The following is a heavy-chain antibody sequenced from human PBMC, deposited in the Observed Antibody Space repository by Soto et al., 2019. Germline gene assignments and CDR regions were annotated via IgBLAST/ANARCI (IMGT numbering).Heavy chain of an antibody. CDR1: GYSLTKYW. CDR2: IYPDESDT. J-gene: IGHJ6*02. V-gene: IGHV5-51*01. Sequence: GESLKISGKGSGYSLTKYWIGWVRQMTGKGLEWMAIIYPDESDTRYSPSFQGQVTISADKSISTAYLQWSSLRAEDTAVYYCAVVYYDSSGYPYYGMDVWGQGTTVTVSS. D-gene: IGHD3-22*01. CDR3: AVVYYDSSGYPYYGMDV.